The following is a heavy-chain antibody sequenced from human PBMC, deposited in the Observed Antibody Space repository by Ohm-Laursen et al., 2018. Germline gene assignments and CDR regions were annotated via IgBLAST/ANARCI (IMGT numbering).Heavy chain of an antibody. Sequence: SDTLSLTCAIDGGSSSNFFWSWIRQSPGKGLEWIAEINHSGSVNYNPSLQSRVTMSIDTSTKHISLTLSSVTAAHTAVYYCARGRDYFDSRGYPLAPHFDYWGQGTLVTVSS. CDR2: INHSGSV. CDR1: GGSSSNFF. D-gene: IGHD3-22*01. J-gene: IGHJ4*02. V-gene: IGHV4-34*01. CDR3: ARGRDYFDSRGYPLAPHFDY.